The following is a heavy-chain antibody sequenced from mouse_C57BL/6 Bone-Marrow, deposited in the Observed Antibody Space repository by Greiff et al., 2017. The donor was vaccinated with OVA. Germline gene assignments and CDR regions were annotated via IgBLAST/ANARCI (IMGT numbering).Heavy chain of an antibody. Sequence: EVKLVESGGGLVQPGGSLKLSCAASGFTFSDYYMYWVRQTPEKRLEWVAYISNGGGSTYYPDTVKGRFTISRDNAKNTLYLQMSRLKSEDTAMYYCARHPPYAMDYWGQGTSVTVSS. CDR2: ISNGGGST. J-gene: IGHJ4*01. CDR3: ARHPPYAMDY. CDR1: GFTFSDYY. V-gene: IGHV5-12*01.